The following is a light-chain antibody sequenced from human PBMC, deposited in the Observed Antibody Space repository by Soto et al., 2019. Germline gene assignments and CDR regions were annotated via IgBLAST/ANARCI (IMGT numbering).Light chain of an antibody. CDR2: DVN. CDR3: SSHSSSSTLVV. J-gene: IGLJ2*01. V-gene: IGLV2-14*03. CDR1: SSDVGGYNY. Sequence: QSALTQPASMSGSPGQSITISCTGTSSDVGGYNYVSWYRQHPGKAPKLMIYDVNNRPSGVSNRFSGSKSGNTASLTISGLQAEDEVDYYCSSHSSSSTLVVVGGGTKLTVL.